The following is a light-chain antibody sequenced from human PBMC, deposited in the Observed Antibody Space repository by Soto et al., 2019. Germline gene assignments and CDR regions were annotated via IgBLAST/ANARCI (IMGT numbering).Light chain of an antibody. Sequence: DMQMTQSPSPLSSSVPDSFTITCRPTQNIRNWLPWYQQKPGKAPHPMIYDASSVKSGVPARFSGSGSGTEFTLTIRRLQPDDFANYYCQQYNTYSTFGQGTRLEI. V-gene: IGKV1-5*01. J-gene: IGKJ5*01. CDR1: QNIRNW. CDR2: DAS. CDR3: QQYNTYST.